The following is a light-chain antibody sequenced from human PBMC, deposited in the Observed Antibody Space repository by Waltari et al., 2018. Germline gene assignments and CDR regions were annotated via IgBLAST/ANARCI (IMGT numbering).Light chain of an antibody. V-gene: IGLV2-18*02. CDR2: AVN. J-gene: IGLJ1*01. CDR1: SSDVGSYNR. Sequence: QSALTQPPSVSGSPGQSVTISCTGTSSDVGSYNRVSWYQQPPGTAPKLLIYAVNNRPSGGPDRCSGSKSGNTASLTISGRQAEDEADYYCSSHTSSGTWVFGTGTKVPVL. CDR3: SSHTSSGTWV.